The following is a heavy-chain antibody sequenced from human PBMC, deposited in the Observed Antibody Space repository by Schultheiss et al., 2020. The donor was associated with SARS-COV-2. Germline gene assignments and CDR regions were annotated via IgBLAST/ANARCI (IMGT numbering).Heavy chain of an antibody. CDR1: GGSVSSGSYY. J-gene: IGHJ4*02. D-gene: IGHD3-16*02. V-gene: IGHV4-61*01. CDR3: ATGIIGNFDY. CDR2: IYYSGST. Sequence: SQTLSLTCTVSGGSVSSGSYYWSWIRQPPGKGLEWIGYIYYSGSTNYNPSLKSRVTISVDTSKNQFSLKLSSVTAADTAVYYCATGIIGNFDYWGQGTLVTVSS.